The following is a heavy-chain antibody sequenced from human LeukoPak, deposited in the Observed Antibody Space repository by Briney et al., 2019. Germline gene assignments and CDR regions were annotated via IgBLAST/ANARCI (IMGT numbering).Heavy chain of an antibody. CDR3: ARGDSTIIKVDWPDTPFDY. D-gene: IGHD3/OR15-3a*01. CDR2: ISFDGTNK. V-gene: IGHV3-30-3*01. J-gene: IGHJ4*02. Sequence: PGGSLRLSCAASGFTFSSYAMHWVRQAPGKGLEWVAVISFDGTNKYYADSVKGRFTISRDNSKNTLYLQMSSLRADDTAVYYCARGDSTIIKVDWPDTPFDYWGLGTLFTVSS. CDR1: GFTFSSYA.